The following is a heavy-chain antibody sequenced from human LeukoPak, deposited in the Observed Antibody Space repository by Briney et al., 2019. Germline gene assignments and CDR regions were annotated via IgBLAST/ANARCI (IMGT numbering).Heavy chain of an antibody. CDR3: AKDRSPRGYSGYESFDY. Sequence: GGSLRLSCAASGFTFSSYAMSWVRQAPGKGLEWVSAISGSGGSTYYADSAKGRFTISRDNSKNMLYLQMNSLRAEDTAVYYCAKDRSPRGYSGYESFDYWGQGTLVTVSS. J-gene: IGHJ4*02. CDR1: GFTFSSYA. CDR2: ISGSGGST. V-gene: IGHV3-23*01. D-gene: IGHD5-12*01.